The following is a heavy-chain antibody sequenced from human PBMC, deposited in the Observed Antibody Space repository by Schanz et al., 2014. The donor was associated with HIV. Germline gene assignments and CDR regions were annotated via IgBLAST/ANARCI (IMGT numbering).Heavy chain of an antibody. J-gene: IGHJ6*02. D-gene: IGHD3-22*01. CDR2: ISYDGRNK. Sequence: QVQLVESGGGVVQPPRSLKLSCAASGFTFNSYGMHWVRQAPGKGLEWVAVISYDGRNKLYADSVKGRFTISRDNSKNTVYLQMKSLRAEDTAVYYCAKDRNYYDSRYRGKGNYYYYYGMEVWGQGTTVTVSS. CDR3: AKDRNYYDSRYRGKGNYYYYYGMEV. V-gene: IGHV3-30*18. CDR1: GFTFNSYG.